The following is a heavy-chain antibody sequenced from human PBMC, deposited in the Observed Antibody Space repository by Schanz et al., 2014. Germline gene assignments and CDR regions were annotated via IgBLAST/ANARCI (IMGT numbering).Heavy chain of an antibody. CDR3: ARDGEAAAGCDY. Sequence: QVQLVQSGAEVKKPGASVKVSCKESGYTFTSYYMHWVRQAPGQGLEWMGIINPSGGSTSYAQKFQGRVTMTRDTSTSTVYMELSSLRSEDTAVYYCARDGEAAAGCDYWGQGTLVTVSS. CDR2: INPSGGST. J-gene: IGHJ4*02. CDR1: GYTFTSYY. D-gene: IGHD6-13*01. V-gene: IGHV1-46*03.